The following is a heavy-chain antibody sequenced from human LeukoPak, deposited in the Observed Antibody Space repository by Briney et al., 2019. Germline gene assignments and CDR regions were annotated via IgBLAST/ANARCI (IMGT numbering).Heavy chain of an antibody. CDR1: GGSISSSSYY. CDR3: AGTTVIVYYYYMDV. J-gene: IGHJ6*03. D-gene: IGHD4-17*01. Sequence: TETLSLTCTVSGGSISSSSYYWGWIRQPPGKGLEGIGSIYYSGSTYYNPSLKSRFTISVDTSKNQFSLKLSSVTAADTAVYYCAGTTVIVYYYYMDVWGKGTTVTISS. CDR2: IYYSGST. V-gene: IGHV4-39*01.